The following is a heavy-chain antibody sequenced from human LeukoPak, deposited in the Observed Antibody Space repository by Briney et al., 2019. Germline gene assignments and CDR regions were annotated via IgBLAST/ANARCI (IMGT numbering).Heavy chain of an antibody. V-gene: IGHV6-1*01. CDR3: AKKSGAFDI. CDR2: TYYRSKWYN. Sequence: SQTLSLTCAISGYSVSSNSATWNWISQPPSRGLEWLGRTYYRSKWYNDYAVSVRSRITINPDTSKNQFSLQLNSVTPEDTAVYYCAKKSGAFDIWGQGTMVTVSS. J-gene: IGHJ3*02. CDR1: GYSVSSNSAT.